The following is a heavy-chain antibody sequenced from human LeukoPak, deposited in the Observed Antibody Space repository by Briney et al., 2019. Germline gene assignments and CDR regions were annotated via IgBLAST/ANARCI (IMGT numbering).Heavy chain of an antibody. V-gene: IGHV6-1*01. D-gene: IGHD2-21*01. Sequence: SQTLSLTCAISGDSVSSNSAAWNWIRQSPSRGLEWLGRTYYRSKWYNDYAVSVKSRITINPDTSKNQFSLKLSSVTAADTAVYYCARRVQGCCGPNSGDWFDPWGQGTLVTVSS. J-gene: IGHJ5*02. CDR3: ARRVQGCCGPNSGDWFDP. CDR1: GDSVSSNSAA. CDR2: TYYRSKWYN.